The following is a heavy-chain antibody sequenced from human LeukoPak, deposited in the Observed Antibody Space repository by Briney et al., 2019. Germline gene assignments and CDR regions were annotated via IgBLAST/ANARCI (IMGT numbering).Heavy chain of an antibody. Sequence: PSETLSLTCTVSGVSISSYYWSWIRQPAGKGLEWIGHIYISGSTNYNPSLKSRVTMSVDTSRNQFSLKLSSVTAADTAVYYCARDSHSYAYDFWGQGTLVTVSS. CDR3: ARDSHSYAYDF. D-gene: IGHD1-26*01. CDR2: IYISGST. CDR1: GVSISSYY. V-gene: IGHV4-4*07. J-gene: IGHJ4*02.